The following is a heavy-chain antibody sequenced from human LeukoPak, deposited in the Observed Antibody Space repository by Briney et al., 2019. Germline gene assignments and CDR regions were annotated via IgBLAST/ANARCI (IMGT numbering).Heavy chain of an antibody. CDR2: INPKSGAT. CDR3: ARDYSDGCSRHYAFDN. J-gene: IGHJ3*02. V-gene: IGHV1-2*02. D-gene: IGHD5-18*01. CDR1: GYSFIEFY. Sequence: GSVQVTLQSSGYSFIEFYIHEVGQAPGQGLEWMGWINPKSGATTYAERFRGRVTMTDDTSFNTVLLEIAILHSDGTGVFYCARDYSDGCSRHYAFDNWGQGTMVTVSS.